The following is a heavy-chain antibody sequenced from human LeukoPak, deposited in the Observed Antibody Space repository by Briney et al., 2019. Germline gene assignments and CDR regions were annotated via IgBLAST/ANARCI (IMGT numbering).Heavy chain of an antibody. CDR2: ISSSSSTI. CDR1: GFSFSIYS. J-gene: IGHJ4*02. CDR3: VRNNNNDY. Sequence: GGSLRLSCAASGFSFSIYSMNWVRQAPGKGLEWVSYISSSSSTIYYAASVKGRFTISRDNAKNSLYLQVNSLRAEDTAVYYCVRNNNNDYWGQGTLVTVSS. V-gene: IGHV3-48*04. D-gene: IGHD2/OR15-2a*01.